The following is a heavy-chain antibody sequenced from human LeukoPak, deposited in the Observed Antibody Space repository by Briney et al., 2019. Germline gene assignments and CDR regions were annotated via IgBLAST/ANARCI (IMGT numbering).Heavy chain of an antibody. D-gene: IGHD6-19*01. CDR3: VRELRGSGNVHYFEQ. J-gene: IGHJ4*02. CDR1: GFSFSSYS. CDR2: ITTTSSYI. V-gene: IGHV3-21*01. Sequence: GGSLRLSCAASGFSFSSYSFNWVRQAPGKGLEWVSSITTTSSYIWYADLVKGRFTISRDNAQNSLYLQMDSLRVEDTAVYYCVRELRGSGNVHYFEQWGQGTLVTVSS.